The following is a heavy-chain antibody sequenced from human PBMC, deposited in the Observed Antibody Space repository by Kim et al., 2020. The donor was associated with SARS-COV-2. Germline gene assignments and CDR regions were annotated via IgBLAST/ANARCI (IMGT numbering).Heavy chain of an antibody. Sequence: YSADSVRGRLTSSRDHSKNTLSLQMDSLRAEDTAVYFCATTGYSTDYFDHWGQGTLVIVSS. CDR3: ATTGYSTDYFDH. V-gene: IGHV3-66*01. J-gene: IGHJ4*02. D-gene: IGHD2-15*01.